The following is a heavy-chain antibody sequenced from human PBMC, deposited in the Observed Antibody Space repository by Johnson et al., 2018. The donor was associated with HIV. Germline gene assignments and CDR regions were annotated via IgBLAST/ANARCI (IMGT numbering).Heavy chain of an antibody. D-gene: IGHD1-14*01. Sequence: QVQLVEFGGGVVQPGRSLRLSCAASGFTFSSYGMHWVRQAPGKGLEWVAVIWYDGSNKYYSDSVKGRFTISRDNSKNTLYLQMNSLRAEDTAVYYCPVDTEAFDIWGQGTMVTVSS. J-gene: IGHJ3*02. V-gene: IGHV3-33*01. CDR1: GFTFSSYG. CDR2: IWYDGSNK. CDR3: PVDTEAFDI.